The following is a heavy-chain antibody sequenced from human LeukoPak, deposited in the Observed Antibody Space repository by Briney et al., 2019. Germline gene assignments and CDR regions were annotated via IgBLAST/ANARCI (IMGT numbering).Heavy chain of an antibody. CDR3: ARHTMVRVPLDAFDI. CDR2: IYPSDSDT. V-gene: IGHV5-51*01. Sequence: KDGESLKISCKGSGYSFTSYWIGWVRQMPGKGLEWMGIIYPSDSDTRYSPSFEGHVTISADKSISTAYLQWSSLKASDTAMYYCARHTMVRVPLDAFDIWGQGTMVTVSS. CDR1: GYSFTSYW. D-gene: IGHD3-10*01. J-gene: IGHJ3*02.